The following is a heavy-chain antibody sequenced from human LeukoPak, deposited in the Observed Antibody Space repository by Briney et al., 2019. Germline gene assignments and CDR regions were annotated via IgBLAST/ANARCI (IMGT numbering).Heavy chain of an antibody. D-gene: IGHD3-9*01. J-gene: IGHJ4*02. V-gene: IGHV4-39*01. CDR2: LYYSGST. CDR3: ASQPYYDILTGYSHFDY. CDR1: GGSISSSSYY. Sequence: PSETLSLTCTVSGGSISSSSYYWGWIRQPPGKGLEWIGSLYYSGSTYYNPSLKSRVTMSVDTSKNQFSLKLSSVTAADTAVYYCASQPYYDILTGYSHFDYWGQGTLVTVSS.